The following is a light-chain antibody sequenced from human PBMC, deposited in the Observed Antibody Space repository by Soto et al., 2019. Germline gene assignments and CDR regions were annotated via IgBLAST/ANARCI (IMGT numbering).Light chain of an antibody. J-gene: IGLJ1*01. V-gene: IGLV2-14*01. Sequence: QSVLTQPASVSGSPGQSITISCTGTSSDVGGYNYVSWYQQHPGKAPKLLIYDVTNRPSGVSNRFSGSKSGNTASLTISRLQADDEADYYCSSYKSRSTLDYVFGTGTKVTVL. CDR1: SSDVGGYNY. CDR2: DVT. CDR3: SSYKSRSTLDYV.